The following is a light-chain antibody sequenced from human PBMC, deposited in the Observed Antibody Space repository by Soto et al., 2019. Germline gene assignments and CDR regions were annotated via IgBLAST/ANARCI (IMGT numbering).Light chain of an antibody. Sequence: DIQMTQSPSSLSASVGDRVAITCRASQSISRYLNWYQQKPGKAPNLLIYTASNLQSGVPSRFSGSGSGTDFTLTISSLQPEDFATFYCQQSDSFPWTFGQGTKVDIK. CDR2: TAS. CDR3: QQSDSFPWT. J-gene: IGKJ1*01. V-gene: IGKV1-39*01. CDR1: QSISRY.